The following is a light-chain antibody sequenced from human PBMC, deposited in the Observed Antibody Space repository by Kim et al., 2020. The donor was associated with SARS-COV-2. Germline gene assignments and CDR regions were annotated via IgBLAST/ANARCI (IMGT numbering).Light chain of an antibody. CDR2: GAS. V-gene: IGKV1-39*01. Sequence: ASRGDSVTITCRPSQSISTFLSWYHQKPGKAPNLLIFGASTLRSGVSSRFSGSGSGTDFTLSITSLQPEDGGTYYCQHSYSFPPTFGGGTKVDIK. J-gene: IGKJ4*01. CDR1: QSISTF. CDR3: QHSYSFPPT.